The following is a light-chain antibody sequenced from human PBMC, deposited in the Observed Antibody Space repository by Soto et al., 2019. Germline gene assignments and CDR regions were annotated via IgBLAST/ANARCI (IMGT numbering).Light chain of an antibody. CDR2: DSF. Sequence: QSVLTQPPSVSAAPGQKVTISCSGSTSNIGSHNVFWYQQVPGGAPKLLIYDSFKQYSGIPDRYSGSKSDTSATLDITGLQTGDEADYYCGTWDSRLNVVFGGGTKVTVL. CDR1: TSNIGSHN. CDR3: GTWDSRLNVV. J-gene: IGLJ2*01. V-gene: IGLV1-51*01.